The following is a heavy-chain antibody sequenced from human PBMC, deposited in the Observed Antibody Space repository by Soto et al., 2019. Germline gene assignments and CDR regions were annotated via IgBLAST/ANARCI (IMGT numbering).Heavy chain of an antibody. CDR2: ISRTGDSA. V-gene: IGHV3-23*01. Sequence: EVHLLESGGALVQPGGSLTLSWAASGFSFSDYAMSWVRRARGKGLEWVSSISRTGDSAYYADSVKGRFAISRDRSKNRLSLQMNSLRVEDTAVYYCAKGPDGSGYYHNWFDSWGQGTLITVSS. CDR3: AKGPDGSGYYHNWFDS. J-gene: IGHJ5*01. D-gene: IGHD3-22*01. CDR1: GFSFSDYA.